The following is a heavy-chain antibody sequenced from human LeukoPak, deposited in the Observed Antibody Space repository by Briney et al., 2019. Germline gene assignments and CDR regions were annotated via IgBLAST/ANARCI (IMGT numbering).Heavy chain of an antibody. CDR3: AVQTPKAYDIYYFDY. Sequence: PGGSLRLSCAASGLTFSSYEMNWVRQAPGKGLEWVSYISSSGSTIYYADSVKGRFTMSRDNAKNSLYLQMNSVRAEDTAVYYCAVQTPKAYDIYYFDYWGQGTLVTVSS. CDR1: GLTFSSYE. J-gene: IGHJ4*02. CDR2: ISSSGSTI. D-gene: IGHD3-9*01. V-gene: IGHV3-48*03.